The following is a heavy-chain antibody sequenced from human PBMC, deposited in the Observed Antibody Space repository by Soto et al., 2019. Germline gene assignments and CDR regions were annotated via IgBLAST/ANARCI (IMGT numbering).Heavy chain of an antibody. D-gene: IGHD2-15*01. CDR1: GFTFRTYA. CDR3: AKGTKNGVVAVISDIYFDS. Sequence: GGSLRLSCAAPGFTFRTYAMSWVRQAPGKGLEWVSGISDSASSTYYADSVKGRFTISRDNSKNALYLQMNSLRAEDTAVYFCAKGTKNGVVAVISDIYFDSWGQGALVTVSS. CDR2: ISDSASST. V-gene: IGHV3-23*01. J-gene: IGHJ4*02.